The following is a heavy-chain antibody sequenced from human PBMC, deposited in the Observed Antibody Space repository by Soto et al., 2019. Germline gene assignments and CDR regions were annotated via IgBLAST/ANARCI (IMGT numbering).Heavy chain of an antibody. V-gene: IGHV4-31*03. J-gene: IGHJ4*02. D-gene: IGHD3-10*01. CDR1: GGSISSGGYY. CDR3: ARADRFGECKFDY. Sequence: SETLSLTCTVSGGSISSGGYYWSWIRQHPGKGLEWIGYIYYSGSTYYNPSLKSRVTISLDTSKNQFSLKLSSVTAADTAVYYCARADRFGECKFDYWGQGTLVTVSS. CDR2: IYYSGST.